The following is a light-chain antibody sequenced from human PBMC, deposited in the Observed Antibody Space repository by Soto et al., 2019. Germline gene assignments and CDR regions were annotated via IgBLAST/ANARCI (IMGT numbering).Light chain of an antibody. Sequence: EIVLTQSPGTLSLSPGERATLSCRASHTISSSYLAWYQQKPGQAPRLLMYGISRRATGIPDRFSGSGSGTDFTLTIIRLEPEDFAVYDCQQYVTSSPRTFGQGPKVE. CDR3: QQYVTSSPRT. V-gene: IGKV3-20*01. J-gene: IGKJ1*01. CDR1: HTISSSY. CDR2: GIS.